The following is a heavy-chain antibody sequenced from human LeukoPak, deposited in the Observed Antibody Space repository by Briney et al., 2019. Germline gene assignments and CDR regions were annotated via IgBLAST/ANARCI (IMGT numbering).Heavy chain of an antibody. V-gene: IGHV4-59*01. J-gene: IGHJ2*01. CDR3: ARGADDYVWGSYRPNWYFDL. CDR1: GGSISSYY. Sequence: SETLSLTCTVSGGSISSYYWSWTRQPPGKGLEWIGYIYYSGSTNYNPSLKSRVTISVDTSKNQFSLKLSSVTAADTAVYHCARGADDYVWGSYRPNWYFDLWGRGTLVTVSS. D-gene: IGHD3-16*02. CDR2: IYYSGST.